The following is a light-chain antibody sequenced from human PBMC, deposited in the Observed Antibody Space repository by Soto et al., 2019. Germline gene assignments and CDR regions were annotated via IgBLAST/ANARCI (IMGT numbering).Light chain of an antibody. CDR3: AAWDDSLNGHV. CDR1: SSTIGTSS. Sequence: QSVPTQPHSTSGAPGTRGTISCSGSSSTIGTSSVHWFQQLPGTAPKLLISTTNQRPSGVPERFSGSKSGTSASLAISGLQSEDEADYYCAAWDDSLNGHVFGTGTKVTVL. V-gene: IGLV1-44*01. J-gene: IGLJ1*01. CDR2: TTN.